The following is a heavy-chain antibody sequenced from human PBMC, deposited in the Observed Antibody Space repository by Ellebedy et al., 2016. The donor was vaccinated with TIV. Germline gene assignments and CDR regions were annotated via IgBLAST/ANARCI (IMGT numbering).Heavy chain of an antibody. CDR3: ARVVGAGSYGSDY. CDR2: IYYSGST. Sequence: SETLSLTXTVSGDSINSPDYYWVWIRQPPGKGLEWIGSIYYSGSTYYSPSLKSRVFISLATSKNQFSLKLDSVTVADTAVYYCARVVGAGSYGSDYWGQGTLVTVSS. CDR1: GDSINSPDYY. V-gene: IGHV4-39*07. J-gene: IGHJ4*02. D-gene: IGHD1-26*01.